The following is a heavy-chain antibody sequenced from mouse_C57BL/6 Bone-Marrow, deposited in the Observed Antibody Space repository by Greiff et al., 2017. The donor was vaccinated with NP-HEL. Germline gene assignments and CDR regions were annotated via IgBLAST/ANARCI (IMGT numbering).Heavy chain of an antibody. D-gene: IGHD2-12*01. J-gene: IGHJ4*01. Sequence: EVKVVESGGGLVQPGGSLKLSCAASGFTFSDYYMYWVRQTPEKRLEWVAYISNGGGSTYYPDTVKGRFTISRDNAKNTLYLQMSRLKSEDTAMYYCARRYDGNYYAMDYWGQGTSVTVSS. V-gene: IGHV5-12*01. CDR2: ISNGGGST. CDR3: ARRYDGNYYAMDY. CDR1: GFTFSDYY.